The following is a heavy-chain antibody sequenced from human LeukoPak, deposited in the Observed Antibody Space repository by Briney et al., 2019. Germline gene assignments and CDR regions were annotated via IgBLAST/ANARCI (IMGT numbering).Heavy chain of an antibody. Sequence: PGGSLRLSCAASGFTFRSYWMHWVRQAPGKGLEWVAVISYDGSNKYYADSVKGRFTISRDNSKNTLYLQMNSLRAEDTAVYYCASSPSGSSPYYFDYWGQGTLVTVSS. CDR1: GFTFRSYW. V-gene: IGHV3-30-3*01. CDR3: ASSPSGSSPYYFDY. CDR2: ISYDGSNK. J-gene: IGHJ4*02. D-gene: IGHD3-10*01.